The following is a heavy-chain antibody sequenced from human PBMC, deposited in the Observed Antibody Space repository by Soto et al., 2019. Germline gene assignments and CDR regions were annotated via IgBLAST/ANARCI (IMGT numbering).Heavy chain of an antibody. D-gene: IGHD6-19*01. V-gene: IGHV1-69*01. J-gene: IGHJ4*02. Sequence: QVQLVQSGAEVKKPGSSVKVSCKASGVTLRSYAISWVRQAPGQVLDWMGGIIHIFGTANYSQKFQCRVTITADEATSTAYMELSSLRSDDTVGYYCARGFIAVAGTVWYYFAYWGQGTLVTVSS. CDR3: ARGFIAVAGTVWYYFAY. CDR1: GVTLRSYA. CDR2: IIHIFGTA.